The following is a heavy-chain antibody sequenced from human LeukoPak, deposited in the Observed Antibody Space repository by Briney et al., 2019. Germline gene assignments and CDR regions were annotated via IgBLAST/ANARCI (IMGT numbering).Heavy chain of an antibody. V-gene: IGHV1-2*02. CDR3: ARARTYSSSWYDLDY. CDR1: GYTFTGYY. CDR2: INPNSGGT. J-gene: IGHJ4*02. Sequence: ASVKVSCKASGYTFTGYYMHWVRQAPGQGLAWMGWINPNSGGTNYAQKFQRRVTMTRDTSISTAYMELSRLRSDDTAVYYCARARTYSSSWYDLDYWGQGTLVTVSS. D-gene: IGHD6-13*01.